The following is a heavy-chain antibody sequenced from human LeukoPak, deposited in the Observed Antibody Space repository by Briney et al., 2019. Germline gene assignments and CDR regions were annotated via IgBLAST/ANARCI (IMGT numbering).Heavy chain of an antibody. Sequence: PGGSLRLSCAASGFTFSSYWMNWARQAPGKGLEWVASINHNGSVNHYVDSVKGRFTISRDNAKNSLYLQMSNLRAEDTAVYFCARGGGLDVWGQGATVTVSS. J-gene: IGHJ6*02. V-gene: IGHV3-7*03. CDR3: ARGGGLDV. D-gene: IGHD3-16*01. CDR1: GFTFSSYW. CDR2: INHNGSVN.